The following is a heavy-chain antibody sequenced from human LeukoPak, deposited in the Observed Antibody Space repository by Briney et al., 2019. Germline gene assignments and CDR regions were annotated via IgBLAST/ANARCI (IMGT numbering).Heavy chain of an antibody. V-gene: IGHV1-18*01. Sequence: ASVKVSCKASGHTFINYGISWVRQAPGQGLEWMGWISAYNGNTNYAQKFQGRVTMTRDTSTSTVYMELSSLRSEDTAVYYCARDDSSGYYYYGYWGQGTLVTVSS. J-gene: IGHJ4*02. CDR3: ARDDSSGYYYYGY. D-gene: IGHD3-22*01. CDR1: GHTFINYG. CDR2: ISAYNGNT.